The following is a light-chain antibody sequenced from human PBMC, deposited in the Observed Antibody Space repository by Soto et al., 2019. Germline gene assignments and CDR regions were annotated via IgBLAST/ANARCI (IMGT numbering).Light chain of an antibody. CDR1: QNINTN. CDR2: DAS. CDR3: QQRGNWPRTWA. V-gene: IGKV3-11*01. J-gene: IGKJ1*01. Sequence: EIVLTQAPVTLSLSPGEGATLSCKASQNINTNLGWYQQKPGQAPRLLIYDASLRATGIPARFTGSGSGTDFTLTINSLEPEYFAVYYCQQRGNWPRTWAFGQGTKVEVK.